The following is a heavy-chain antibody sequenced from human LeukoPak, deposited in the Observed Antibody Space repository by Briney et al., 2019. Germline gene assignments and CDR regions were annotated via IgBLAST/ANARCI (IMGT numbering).Heavy chain of an antibody. Sequence: GGSLRLSCAASGFTFSSYAMHWVRQAPGKGLEWVAVISYDGSNKYYADSVKGRFTISRDNSKNTLYLQMNSLRAEDTAVYYCAKCVIAAAPRDAFDIWGQGTMVTVSS. V-gene: IGHV3-30-3*02. J-gene: IGHJ3*02. CDR1: GFTFSSYA. CDR3: AKCVIAAAPRDAFDI. D-gene: IGHD6-13*01. CDR2: ISYDGSNK.